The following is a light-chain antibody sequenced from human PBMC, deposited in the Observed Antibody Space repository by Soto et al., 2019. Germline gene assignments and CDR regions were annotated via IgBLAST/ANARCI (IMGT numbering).Light chain of an antibody. CDR1: QSVRSN. CDR3: QQSNNWRSIT. Sequence: EIVMTQSPATLSVSPGERATLSCRASQSVRSNLAWYQQKPGQAPRLPIFDASTRATGIPARFSGSGSGTEFTLSISSLQSEDFAVYYCQQSNNWRSITFGQGTRLEIK. V-gene: IGKV3-15*01. CDR2: DAS. J-gene: IGKJ5*01.